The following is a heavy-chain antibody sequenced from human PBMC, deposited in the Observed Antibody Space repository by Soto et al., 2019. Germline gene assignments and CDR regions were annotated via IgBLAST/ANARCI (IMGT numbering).Heavy chain of an antibody. J-gene: IGHJ3*02. CDR3: ARSHYYDSSGYYLHAGAFDI. D-gene: IGHD3-22*01. CDR2: IIPIFGTA. CDR1: GGTFSSYA. V-gene: IGHV1-69*13. Sequence: SVKVSCKASGGTFSSYAISWVRQAPGQGLEWMGGIIPIFGTANYAQKFQGRVTITADESTSTAYMELSSLRSEDTAVYYCARSHYYDSSGYYLHAGAFDIWGQGTMVTVSS.